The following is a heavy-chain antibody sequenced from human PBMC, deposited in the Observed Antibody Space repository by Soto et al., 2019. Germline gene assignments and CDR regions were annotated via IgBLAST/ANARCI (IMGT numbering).Heavy chain of an antibody. CDR3: ARGCGSGPEHWFDP. J-gene: IGHJ5*02. CDR1: GFTFSSYG. CDR2: IWYDGSNK. D-gene: IGHD6-19*01. V-gene: IGHV3-33*01. Sequence: GGSLRLSCAASGFTFSSYGMHWVRQAPGKGLEWVAVIWYDGSNKYYADSVKGRFTISRDNSKNTLYLQMNSLRAADTAVYYCARGCGSGPEHWFDPWGQGTLVTVSS.